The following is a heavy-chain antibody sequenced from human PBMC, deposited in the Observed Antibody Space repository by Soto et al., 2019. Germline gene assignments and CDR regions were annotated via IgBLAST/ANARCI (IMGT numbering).Heavy chain of an antibody. V-gene: IGHV1-3*01. CDR3: ARENYDILTGYLAKLDQ. Sequence: ASVKVSCKASGYTFTSYAIHWVRQAPGQRLEWMGWINVGNGNTRYSQKFQGRLTLTRDTPGNTAYLELNSLISEDTAVYYCARENYDILTGYLAKLDQWGQGTPVTVSS. CDR1: GYTFTSYA. D-gene: IGHD3-9*01. CDR2: INVGNGNT. J-gene: IGHJ4*02.